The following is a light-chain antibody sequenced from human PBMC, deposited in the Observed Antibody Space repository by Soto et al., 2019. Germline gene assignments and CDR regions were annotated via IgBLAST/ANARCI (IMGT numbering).Light chain of an antibody. CDR3: QCLEV. CDR1: TGSIATNY. J-gene: IGLJ3*02. V-gene: IGLV6-57*01. Sequence: NFMLTQPHSVSESPGKTVTISRTRTTGSIATNYVQWYQQRPGSSPTTVIYEDNQRPSGVPDRFSGSIDSSSNSASLTISGLKTEDEADYVCQCLEVFGGGTKLTVL. CDR2: EDN.